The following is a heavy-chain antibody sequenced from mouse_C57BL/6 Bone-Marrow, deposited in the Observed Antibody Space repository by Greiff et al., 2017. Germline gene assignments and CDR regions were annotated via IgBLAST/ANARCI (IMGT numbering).Heavy chain of an antibody. Sequence: EVQVVESEGGLVQPGSSMKLSCTASGFTFSDYYLAWVRQVPEKGLEWVANINYDGSSTYYLDSLKSRFIISRDNAKNILYLQMSSLKSEDTATYYCARDPYYYGSSYSYWYFDVWGTGTTVTVSS. V-gene: IGHV5-16*01. J-gene: IGHJ1*03. D-gene: IGHD1-1*01. CDR2: INYDGSST. CDR1: GFTFSDYY. CDR3: ARDPYYYGSSYSYWYFDV.